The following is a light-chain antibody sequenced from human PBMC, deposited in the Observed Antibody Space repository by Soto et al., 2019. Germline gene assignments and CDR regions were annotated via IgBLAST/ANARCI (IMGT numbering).Light chain of an antibody. CDR3: HQYYSIPFS. J-gene: IGKJ3*01. CDR1: QSVLYSSNNNNY. V-gene: IGKV4-1*01. Sequence: DIVMTQSPDSLAVSLGERATINCKSSQSVLYSSNNNNYLAWYQQKPGQPPKLLIYWASIRESGVPDRFSGSGSGTDFNLTISSLQAEDVAVYYCHQYYSIPFSFGPGTKVDIK. CDR2: WAS.